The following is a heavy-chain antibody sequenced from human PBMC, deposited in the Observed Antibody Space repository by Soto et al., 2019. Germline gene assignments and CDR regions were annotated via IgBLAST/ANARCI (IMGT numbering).Heavy chain of an antibody. D-gene: IGHD1-1*01. CDR1: VFTFISYW. CDR2: INQDGNED. V-gene: IGHV3-7*01. CDR3: ERTGDGHHDFLDY. Sequence: GGSLRVSCASSVFTFISYWMSWVRQAPGKGLEWVANINQDGNEDNLLDSVKGRFTISRGNAKNSLFLQMNSLRVDDTAVYYCERTGDGHHDFLDYWGQGALVTVSS. J-gene: IGHJ4*02.